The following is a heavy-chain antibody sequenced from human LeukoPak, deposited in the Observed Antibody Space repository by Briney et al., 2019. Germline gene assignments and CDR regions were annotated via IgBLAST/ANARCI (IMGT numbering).Heavy chain of an antibody. Sequence: GGSLRLSCAASGFTFSDYYVTWIRQAPGKGLEWVSYISSSGTTIYYADSLKGRFTISRDNAKNSLYLQMNSLRAEDTAVYYCARESRAFTIFVVASQFDYWGQGTLVTVSS. CDR2: ISSSGTTI. CDR1: GFTFSDYY. CDR3: ARESRAFTIFVVASQFDY. V-gene: IGHV3-11*01. J-gene: IGHJ4*02. D-gene: IGHD3-3*01.